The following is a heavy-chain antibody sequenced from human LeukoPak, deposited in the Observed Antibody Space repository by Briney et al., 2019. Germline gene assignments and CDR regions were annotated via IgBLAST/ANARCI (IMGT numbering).Heavy chain of an antibody. D-gene: IGHD6-13*01. J-gene: IGHJ6*02. CDR3: ARDTAAADLPDYYGMDV. V-gene: IGHV1-18*01. CDR2: ISAYNGNT. CDR1: GYTFTSYG. Sequence: GASVKVSCKASGYTFTSYGISWVRQAPGQGLEWMGWISAYNGNTNYAQKLQGRVTMTTDTSTSTAYMELRSLRSDDTAVYYCARDTAAADLPDYYGMDVWGQGTTVTVSS.